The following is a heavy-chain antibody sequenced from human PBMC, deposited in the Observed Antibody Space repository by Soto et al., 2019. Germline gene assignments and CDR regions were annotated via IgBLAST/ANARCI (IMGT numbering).Heavy chain of an antibody. Sequence: EVQLLVSGGGLVQPGGSLSVSCASSGFTFRSYGMTWVRRPPGNGLEWVSAISGSGAATYYADSVQGRFTISRDNSNNTLYLQMNSLRAEDTAVYSCAKVFYGVVTYFDSWGQGTLVTVSS. J-gene: IGHJ4*02. CDR1: GFTFRSYG. CDR3: AKVFYGVVTYFDS. V-gene: IGHV3-23*01. D-gene: IGHD3-3*01. CDR2: ISGSGAAT.